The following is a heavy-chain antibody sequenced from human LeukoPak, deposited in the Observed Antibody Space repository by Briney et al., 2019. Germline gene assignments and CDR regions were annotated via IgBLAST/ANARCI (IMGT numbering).Heavy chain of an antibody. CDR2: IKEDGSEK. D-gene: IGHD6-13*01. Sequence: GGSLSLSCAASGFTFSNDWMSWVRQAPGKGLEWVANIKEDGSEKYYVDSVKGRFTISRDNARNSLYLQMNSLRAEDTAVYYCASGRQLGYWGQVTLVTVSS. J-gene: IGHJ4*02. V-gene: IGHV3-7*01. CDR1: GFTFSNDW. CDR3: ASGRQLGY.